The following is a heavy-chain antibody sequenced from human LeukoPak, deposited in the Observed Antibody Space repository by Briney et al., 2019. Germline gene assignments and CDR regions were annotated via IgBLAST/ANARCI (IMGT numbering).Heavy chain of an antibody. J-gene: IGHJ4*02. V-gene: IGHV3-23*01. D-gene: IGHD3-10*01. Sequence: GGSLRLSCAASGFTFRTSAMSWVRQAPAKELQWVSSINGGDYSTYYADSVKGRFTISRDSSKNILYLQMNSLRTDDTAMYYCATANPTPRGINFDSWGQGTLVTVSS. CDR3: ATANPTPRGINFDS. CDR1: GFTFRTSA. CDR2: INGGDYST.